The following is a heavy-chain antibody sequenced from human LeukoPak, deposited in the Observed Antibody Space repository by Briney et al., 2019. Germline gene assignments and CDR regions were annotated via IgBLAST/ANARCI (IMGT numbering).Heavy chain of an antibody. CDR3: ARSYSGMDV. D-gene: IGHD2-21*01. J-gene: IGHJ6*04. CDR2: IYHSGGT. Sequence: SETLSLTCAVSGFSISTGSYWGWIRQPPGKGLEWIWNIYHSGGTFYNPSLKSRVTIAVDTSKNQFSLKVTSVIAADTAVYYCARSYSGMDVGGKGTTVTVSS. V-gene: IGHV4-38-2*01. CDR1: GFSISTGSY.